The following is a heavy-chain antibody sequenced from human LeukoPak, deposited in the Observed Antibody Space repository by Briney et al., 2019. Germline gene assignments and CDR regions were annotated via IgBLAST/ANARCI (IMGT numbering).Heavy chain of an antibody. Sequence: SVTVSFTSTGCTFNTYAFHWVRPAPGQGLAWMGRIIHLFCMPNHPQKFQGRPMNTAEESTNTAYLALSSLTNAHTAVHYFARGPETASHYDTGGYPYFFEYWGQGTLVTVSS. J-gene: IGHJ4*02. V-gene: IGHV1-69*13. CDR1: GCTFNTYA. D-gene: IGHD3-22*01. CDR2: IIHLFCMP. CDR3: ARGPETASHYDTGGYPYFFEY.